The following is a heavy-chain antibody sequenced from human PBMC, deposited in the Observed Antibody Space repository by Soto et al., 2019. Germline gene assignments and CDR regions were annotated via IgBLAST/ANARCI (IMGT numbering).Heavy chain of an antibody. D-gene: IGHD6-13*01. Sequence: SETLSLTCAVSGGSISISNWWSCVRQPPGKGLEWIGEIYHSGSTNYNPSLKSRVTISVDKSKNQFSLKLSSVTAADTAVYYCARVVVAAAGIFDYWGQGTLVTVSS. V-gene: IGHV4-4*02. CDR3: ARVVVAAAGIFDY. CDR1: GGSISISNW. CDR2: IYHSGST. J-gene: IGHJ4*02.